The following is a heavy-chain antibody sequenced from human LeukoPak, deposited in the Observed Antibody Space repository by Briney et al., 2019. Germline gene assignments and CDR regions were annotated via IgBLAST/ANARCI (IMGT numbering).Heavy chain of an antibody. D-gene: IGHD3-9*01. V-gene: IGHV1-18*01. Sequence: ASVKVSCKASGYTFTNYGISWVRQAPGQGLEWMGWISAYSGDTNYARNLQGRVTMTTDASTSTAYMELRSLRSDDTAVYYCARGGYYDILTGYETVDAFDIWGQGTMVTVSS. CDR1: GYTFTNYG. J-gene: IGHJ3*02. CDR3: ARGGYYDILTGYETVDAFDI. CDR2: ISAYSGDT.